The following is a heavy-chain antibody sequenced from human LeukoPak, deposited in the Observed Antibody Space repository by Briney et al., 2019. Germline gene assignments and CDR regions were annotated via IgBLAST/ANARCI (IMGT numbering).Heavy chain of an antibody. CDR3: AKDFLVVIASGDYFDY. V-gene: IGHV3-30*02. Sequence: GGSLRLSCAASGFTFSSYGMHWVRQAPGKGLEWVAFIRYDGSNKYYADSVKGRFTISRDNSKNTLYLQMNSLRAEDTAVYYCAKDFLVVIASGDYFDYWGQGTLVTVSS. J-gene: IGHJ4*02. CDR2: IRYDGSNK. CDR1: GFTFSSYG. D-gene: IGHD2-21*01.